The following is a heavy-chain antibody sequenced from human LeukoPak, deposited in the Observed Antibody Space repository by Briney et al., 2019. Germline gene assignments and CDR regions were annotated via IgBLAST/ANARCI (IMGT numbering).Heavy chain of an antibody. J-gene: IGHJ3*02. D-gene: IGHD1-7*01. CDR3: ARPVRYTWIYDAFDI. Sequence: ASVKVSCKASGYTFTGYYIHWVRQAPGHGLEWLGWINPTSGGTNYAQKFQGRATMTTDTSISTAYMDLSSLRPDDTAVYYCARPVRYTWIYDAFDIWGQGTMVTVSS. CDR2: INPTSGGT. V-gene: IGHV1-2*02. CDR1: GYTFTGYY.